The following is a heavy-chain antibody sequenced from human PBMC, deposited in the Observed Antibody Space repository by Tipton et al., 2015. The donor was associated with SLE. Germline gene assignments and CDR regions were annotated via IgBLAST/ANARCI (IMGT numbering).Heavy chain of an antibody. Sequence: TLSLTCTVSGFSISATYFWVWIRQPPGKGLEWIGHIYYTGGINYNPSLMSRVTISVDTSKNQFSLRLSSVTAADTAVYYCARAPGLERSYYYYYYMDVWGKGTAVTVSS. CDR2: IYYTGGI. J-gene: IGHJ6*03. D-gene: IGHD1-1*01. CDR1: GFSISATYF. CDR3: ARAPGLERSYYYYYYMDV. V-gene: IGHV4-59*12.